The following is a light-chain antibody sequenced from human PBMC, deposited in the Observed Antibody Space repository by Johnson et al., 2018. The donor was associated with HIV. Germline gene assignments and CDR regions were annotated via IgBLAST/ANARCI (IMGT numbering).Light chain of an antibody. CDR1: SSNIENYF. CDR2: EDN. Sequence: QSVLTQPPSVSAAPGQRVNISCSGNSSNIENYFVSWYQQLPGAAPRLVIYEDNKRPSGIPDRFSGSKSGASATLGITGLQTGDEADYYCGIWDSSLSPHYVFGTRTTITVV. CDR3: GIWDSSLSPHYV. J-gene: IGLJ1*01. V-gene: IGLV1-51*02.